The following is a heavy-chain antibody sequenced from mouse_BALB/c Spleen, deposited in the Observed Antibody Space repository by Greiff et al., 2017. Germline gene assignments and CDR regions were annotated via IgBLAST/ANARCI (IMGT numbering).Heavy chain of an antibody. V-gene: IGHV5-6-4*01. CDR1: GFTFSSYT. CDR3: TREGTTVVATDYYAMDY. Sequence: EVQLVESGGGLVKPGGSLKLSCAASGFTFSSYTMSWVRQTPEKRLEWVATISSGGSYTYYPDSVKGRFTISRDNAKNTLYLQMSSLKSEDTAMYYCTREGTTVVATDYYAMDYWGQGTSVTVSS. D-gene: IGHD1-1*01. CDR2: ISSGGSYT. J-gene: IGHJ4*01.